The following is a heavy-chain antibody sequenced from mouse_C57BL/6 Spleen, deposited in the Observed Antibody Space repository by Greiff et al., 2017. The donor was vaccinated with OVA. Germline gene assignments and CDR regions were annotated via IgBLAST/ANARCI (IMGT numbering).Heavy chain of an antibody. J-gene: IGHJ2*01. V-gene: IGHV1-82*01. CDR1: GFAFSSSW. CDR3: ASSSYYFDY. D-gene: IGHD1-1*01. CDR2: IYPGDGDT. Sequence: VKLVESGPELVKPGASVKISCTASGFAFSSSWMHWVQQRPGKGLEWIGRIYPGDGDTNYTGKFKGKATLTADKSSSTAYLQLSSLTSEDSAVYFCASSSYYFDYWGQGTTLTVSS.